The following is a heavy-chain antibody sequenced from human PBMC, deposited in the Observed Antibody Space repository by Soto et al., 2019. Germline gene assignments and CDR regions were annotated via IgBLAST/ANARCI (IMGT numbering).Heavy chain of an antibody. D-gene: IGHD2-21*01. CDR2: VYHNGGA. Sequence: SDTLSLPCKVSGVSIPNSHSFWAWIRQPPGKGLQFIASVYHNGGAHYNSSLKSRVTISVDTANNQVSLRMRSLTAADTAFYYCGRVVEGATRHTDPDSWGQGILVTVYS. CDR3: GRVVEGATRHTDPDS. J-gene: IGHJ5*01. CDR1: GVSIPNSHSF. V-gene: IGHV4-39*01.